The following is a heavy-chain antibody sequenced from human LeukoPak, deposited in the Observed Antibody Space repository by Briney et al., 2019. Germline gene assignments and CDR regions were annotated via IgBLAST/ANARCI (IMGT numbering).Heavy chain of an antibody. CDR1: GFTFSSYW. D-gene: IGHD3-22*01. J-gene: IGHJ4*02. CDR3: ARDSVHGYYDSSGYSTLFDY. CDR2: IKQDGSEK. V-gene: IGHV3-7*01. Sequence: GESLRLSCTASGFTFSSYWMSWVRQAPGKGLEWVANIKQDGSEKYYVDTVKGRFTISRDNAKNSLYLQMNSLRAGDTAVYYCARDSVHGYYDSSGYSTLFDYWGQGTLVTVSS.